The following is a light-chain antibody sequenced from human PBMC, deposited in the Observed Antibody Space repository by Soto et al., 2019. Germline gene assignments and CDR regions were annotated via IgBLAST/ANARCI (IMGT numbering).Light chain of an antibody. V-gene: IGKV2-28*01. J-gene: IGKJ2*01. CDR1: QSLLDSSGYDF. CDR2: LGS. Sequence: DIVMTQSPLSLPVTPGEPASISCRSSQSLLDSSGYDFLDWYLLKPGQSPQLLIYLGSNRASGVXDXXSGSASGTDFTLQISRVEAEDVGVYYCMQALQTPLTFGQGTKLEIK. CDR3: MQALQTPLT.